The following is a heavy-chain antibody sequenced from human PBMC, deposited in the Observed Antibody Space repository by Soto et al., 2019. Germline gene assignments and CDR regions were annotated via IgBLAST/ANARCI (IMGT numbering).Heavy chain of an antibody. CDR1: GFRFSDHY. Sequence: QVQLVESGGGLVEPGGSLRLSCADSGFRFSDHYMTWIRQAPGKGLEWVSKISGDATTTYYADSVKGRFTVSRDNAKNSVYLQMNSLRAEDTAVYYCASDPYYYASGFWGQGTLVPVSS. V-gene: IGHV3-11*01. D-gene: IGHD3-10*01. J-gene: IGHJ4*02. CDR3: ASDPYYYASGF. CDR2: ISGDATTT.